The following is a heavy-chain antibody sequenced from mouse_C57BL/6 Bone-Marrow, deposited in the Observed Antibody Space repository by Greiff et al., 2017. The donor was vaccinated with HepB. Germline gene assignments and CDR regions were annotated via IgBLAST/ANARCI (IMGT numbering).Heavy chain of an antibody. Sequence: SDAELVKPGASVKISCKVSGYTFTDHTIHWMKQRPEQGLEWIGYIYPRDGSTKYNEKLKGKATLTADKASSTAYMQLNSLTSEDSAVYFSARWIWDHYGSRREYIDVWGTGTTVTVSS. J-gene: IGHJ1*03. CDR3: ARWIWDHYGSRREYIDV. CDR2: IYPRDGST. D-gene: IGHD1-1*01. V-gene: IGHV1-78*01. CDR1: GYTFTDHT.